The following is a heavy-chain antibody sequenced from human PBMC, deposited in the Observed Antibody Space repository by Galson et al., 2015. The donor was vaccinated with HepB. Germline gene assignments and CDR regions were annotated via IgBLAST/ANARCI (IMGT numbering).Heavy chain of an antibody. CDR3: ARDIRPLGYCSGGSCPFDY. CDR2: ISAYNGNT. D-gene: IGHD2-15*01. CDR1: GYTFTSYG. V-gene: IGHV1-18*04. Sequence: SVKVSCKASGYTFTSYGISWVRQAPGQGLEWMGWISAYNGNTNYAQKLQGRVTMTTDTSTSTAYMELRSLRSDDTAVYYCARDIRPLGYCSGGSCPFDYWGQGTLVTVSS. J-gene: IGHJ4*02.